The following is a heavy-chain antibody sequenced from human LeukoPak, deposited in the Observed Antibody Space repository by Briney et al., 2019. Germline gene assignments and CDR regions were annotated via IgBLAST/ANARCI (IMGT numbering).Heavy chain of an antibody. CDR3: ARGTIGWYYFDY. J-gene: IGHJ4*02. CDR1: GYTFTGYY. Sequence: ASVKVSCKASGYTFTGYYMHWVRQAPGQGLEWMGWINPNSGGTNYAQKFQGRVTMTRDTSISTAYMELSRLRSDDAAVYYCARGTIGWYYFDYWGQGTLVTVSS. V-gene: IGHV1-2*02. D-gene: IGHD6-19*01. CDR2: INPNSGGT.